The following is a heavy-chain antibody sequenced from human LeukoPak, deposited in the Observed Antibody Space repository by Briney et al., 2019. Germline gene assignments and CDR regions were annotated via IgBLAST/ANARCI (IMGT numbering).Heavy chain of an antibody. D-gene: IGHD3-10*01. CDR3: TTYLGPS. CDR2: IKSKTDGGTT. CDR1: GFTFRTYA. Sequence: GGSLRLSCVVSGFTFRTYAMHWVRQAPGKGLEWVGRIKSKTDGGTTDYSAPVKGRFTISRDDSENTLYLQMNSLKTEDTAMYYCTTYLGPSWGQGTLVTVSS. J-gene: IGHJ5*02. V-gene: IGHV3-15*01.